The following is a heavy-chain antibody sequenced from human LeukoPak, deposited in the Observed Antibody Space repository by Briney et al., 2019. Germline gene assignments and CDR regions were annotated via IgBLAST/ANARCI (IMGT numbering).Heavy chain of an antibody. CDR2: IYYSGST. Sequence: PSETLSLTCTVSGGSICSYYWSWIRQPPGKGLEWIGYIYYSGSTNYNPSLKSRVTISVDTSKNQFSLKLSSVTAADTAVYYCAGKMATMEAEFDYWGQGTLVTVSS. V-gene: IGHV4-59*01. CDR1: GGSICSYY. D-gene: IGHD5-24*01. CDR3: AGKMATMEAEFDY. J-gene: IGHJ4*02.